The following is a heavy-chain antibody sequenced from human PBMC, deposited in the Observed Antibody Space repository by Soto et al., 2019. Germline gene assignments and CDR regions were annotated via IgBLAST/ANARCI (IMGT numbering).Heavy chain of an antibody. CDR1: GGSFSGYY. D-gene: IGHD4-4*01. CDR3: ARGRQYTSAGYYYYYYGMDV. V-gene: IGHV4-34*01. Sequence: PSETLSLTCAVYGGSFSGYYWSWIRQPPGKGLEWIGEINHSGSTNYNPSLKSRVTISVDTSKNQFSLKLSSVTAADTAVYYCARGRQYTSAGYYYYYYGMDVWGQGTTVTVSS. CDR2: INHSGST. J-gene: IGHJ6*02.